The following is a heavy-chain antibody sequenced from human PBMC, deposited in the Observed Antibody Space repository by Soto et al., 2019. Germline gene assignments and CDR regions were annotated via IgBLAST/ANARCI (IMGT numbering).Heavy chain of an antibody. CDR1: GFIFDSDW. CDR2: INTDGTAT. CDR3: AKESYNRRTDFDY. V-gene: IGHV3-74*01. D-gene: IGHD3-10*01. J-gene: IGHJ4*02. Sequence: GGSLRLSCAASGFIFDSDWMHWVRQAPGKGLEWVARINTDGTATTHADSVVGRFTISRDNARNTVYLQMNSLRVEDTAIYYCAKESYNRRTDFDYWGQGTLVTVSS.